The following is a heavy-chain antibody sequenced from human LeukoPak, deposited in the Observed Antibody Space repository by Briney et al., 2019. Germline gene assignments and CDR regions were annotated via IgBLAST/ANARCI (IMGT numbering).Heavy chain of an antibody. CDR2: INHSGST. V-gene: IGHV4-34*01. Sequence: SETLSLTCAVYGGFFSGYYWSWIRQPPGKGLEWIGEINHSGSTNYNPSLKSRVTISVDTSKNQFSLKLSSVTAADTAVYYCARVRTATVTNRIRYYYYGMDVWGQGTTVTVSS. D-gene: IGHD4-17*01. J-gene: IGHJ6*02. CDR3: ARVRTATVTNRIRYYYYGMDV. CDR1: GGFFSGYY.